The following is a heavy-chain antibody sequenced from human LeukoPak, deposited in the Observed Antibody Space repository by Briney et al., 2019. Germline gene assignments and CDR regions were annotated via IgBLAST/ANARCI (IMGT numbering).Heavy chain of an antibody. Sequence: SDTLSLTCIISGGYISSTTYYWSWLRQPPGKGLEWIGYIYYRVTSDYNPSLKSRVTMSVDMSTRQISLKLSSVTAADTAVYYCARAVGGDGSGSLWGPGTLVTVSS. CDR1: GGYISSTTYY. CDR2: IYYRVTS. CDR3: ARAVGGDGSGSL. D-gene: IGHD3-10*01. V-gene: IGHV4-61*05. J-gene: IGHJ4*02.